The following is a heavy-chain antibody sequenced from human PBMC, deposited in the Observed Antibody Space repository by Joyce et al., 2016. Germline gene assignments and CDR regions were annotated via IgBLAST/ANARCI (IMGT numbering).Heavy chain of an antibody. CDR2: INPNNGDT. V-gene: IGHV1-2*02. CDR1: GYTFTNYY. Sequence: QIQLVQSGAEVKRPGASVKVSCKTWGYTFTNYYIHWVRQAPGQGLQWMGLINPNNGDTIFVPNFQGRVTLTRDTSTSTAYMELSSLRSDDTAVYYCGRGQKTFDPWGQGTLVIVS. CDR3: GRGQKTFDP. J-gene: IGHJ5*02.